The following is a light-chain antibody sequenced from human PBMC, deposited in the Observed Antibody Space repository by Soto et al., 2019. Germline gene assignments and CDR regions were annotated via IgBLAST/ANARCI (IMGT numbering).Light chain of an antibody. V-gene: IGKV1-33*01. CDR3: QQYKSLPLT. CDR2: DAS. Sequence: DIQMTQSPASLSASVGDRVTITCPASQDISNFLNWYRQKPGEAPNLLIYDASTLDPGVLLRFSGSGYGSYFSFTISSLQPEDVATYYCQQYKSLPLTFGGGTKVDIK. CDR1: QDISNF. J-gene: IGKJ4*01.